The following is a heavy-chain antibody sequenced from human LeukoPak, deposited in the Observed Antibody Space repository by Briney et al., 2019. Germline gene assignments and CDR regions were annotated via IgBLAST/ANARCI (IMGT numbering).Heavy chain of an antibody. CDR1: GYTFTSYD. CDR2: MNLNNGNT. CDR3: ARVWYDSRGPLLYGMDV. Sequence: GASVKVSCKASGYTFTSYDINWVRQATGQGLEWMGWMNLNNGNTGYAQKFQGRVTMTRNTSINTAYMELRSLRSEDTAVYHCARVWYDSRGPLLYGMDVWGQGTTVTVSS. D-gene: IGHD3-22*01. J-gene: IGHJ6*02. V-gene: IGHV1-8*01.